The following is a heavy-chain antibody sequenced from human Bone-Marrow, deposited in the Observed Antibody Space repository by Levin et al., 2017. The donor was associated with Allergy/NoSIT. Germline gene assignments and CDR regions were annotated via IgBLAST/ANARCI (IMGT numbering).Heavy chain of an antibody. CDR2: IKSKTDGETR. CDR1: GFPFTSAW. CDR3: TTVRRITIFGVVIIPSNYFDY. J-gene: IGHJ4*02. Sequence: PGGSLRLSCAASGFPFTSAWMSWVRQAPGKGLEWVGRIKSKTDGETRDYAAPVKGRFTISRDDSKNTLYLQMNSLKTEDTAVYYCTTVRRITIFGVVIIPSNYFDYWGQGTLVTVSA. V-gene: IGHV3-15*01. D-gene: IGHD3-3*01.